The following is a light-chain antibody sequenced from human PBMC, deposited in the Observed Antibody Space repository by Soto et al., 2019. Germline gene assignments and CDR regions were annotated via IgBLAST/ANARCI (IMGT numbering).Light chain of an antibody. CDR2: DAY. CDR1: QSVSSY. Sequence: EIVLTQSPATLSLSPGERATLSCRASQSVSSYLAWYQQKPGQAPRLLIYDAYNRATGIPARFSGSGSGTDFTLTIRSLEPEDFAVYYCQQRSNSPPYTFGQGTKLEIK. CDR3: QQRSNSPPYT. V-gene: IGKV3-11*01. J-gene: IGKJ2*01.